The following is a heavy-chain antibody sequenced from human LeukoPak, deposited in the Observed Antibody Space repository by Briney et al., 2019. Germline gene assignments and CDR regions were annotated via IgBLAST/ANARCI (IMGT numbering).Heavy chain of an antibody. Sequence: GGSLRLSCAASGFTFSSYSMNWVRQAPGKGLEWVSYISSSSSTIYYADSVKGRFTISRDNAKNSLYLQMNSLRAEDTAVYYCASGSTSPIDYWGQGTLVTVSS. CDR2: ISSSSSTI. D-gene: IGHD2-2*01. V-gene: IGHV3-48*01. J-gene: IGHJ4*02. CDR1: GFTFSSYS. CDR3: ASGSTSPIDY.